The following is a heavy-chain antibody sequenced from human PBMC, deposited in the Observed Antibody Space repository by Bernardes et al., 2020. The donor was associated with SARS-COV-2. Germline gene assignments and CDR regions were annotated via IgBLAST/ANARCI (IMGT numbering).Heavy chain of an antibody. J-gene: IGHJ4*02. CDR1: GFTISRCC. CDR2: IKQDGSEK. CDR3: ARESIVWSNAFDY. Sequence: GGYLTRSNAASGFTISRCCRSWVRAAPGKGLAWVANIKQDGSEKYYMDSMKGRFTISKDNAKNSLYLQMNSRRAEDTAVYYCARESIVWSNAFDYWGQGTLVTVSS. V-gene: IGHV3-7*01. D-gene: IGHD3-22*01.